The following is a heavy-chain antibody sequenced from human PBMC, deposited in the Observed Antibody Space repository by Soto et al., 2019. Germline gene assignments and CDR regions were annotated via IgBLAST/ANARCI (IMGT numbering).Heavy chain of an antibody. Sequence: QVQLVQSAAEVKKTGSSVKVSCKASGGTFSSYTISWVRQAAGQGLEWMGRIIPILGIANYAQKFQGRVTMTADKSTSTAYMELSSLRSEGTAVYYCASSTVTNLGGWGQGTLVTVSS. CDR1: GGTFSSYT. J-gene: IGHJ4*02. V-gene: IGHV1-69*02. CDR3: ASSTVTNLGG. CDR2: IIPILGIA. D-gene: IGHD4-17*01.